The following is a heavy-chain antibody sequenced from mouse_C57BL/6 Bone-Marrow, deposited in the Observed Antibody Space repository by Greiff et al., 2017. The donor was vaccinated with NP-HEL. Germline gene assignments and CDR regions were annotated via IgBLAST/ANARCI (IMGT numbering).Heavy chain of an antibody. CDR3: TTGYYGSSSHYYAMDY. V-gene: IGHV14-4*01. D-gene: IGHD1-1*01. CDR1: GFNIKDDY. J-gene: IGHJ4*01. Sequence: VQLQQSGAELVRPGASVKLSCTASGFNIKDDYMHWVKQRPEQGLEWIGWIDPENGDTEYASKFQGKATITADTSSNTAYLQLSSLTSEDTAVYYCTTGYYGSSSHYYAMDYWGQGTSVTVSS. CDR2: IDPENGDT.